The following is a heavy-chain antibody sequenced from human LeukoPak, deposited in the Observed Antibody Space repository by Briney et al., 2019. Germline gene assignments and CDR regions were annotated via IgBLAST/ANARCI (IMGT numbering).Heavy chain of an antibody. CDR1: GYSISSAYS. D-gene: IGHD6-13*01. CDR2: IYHRGST. J-gene: IGHJ5*02. V-gene: IGHV4-38-2*02. CDR3: ARVKRGGIAAAGTWVWFDP. Sequence: SETLYLTCTVSGYSISSAYSWGWIRQPPGKGLAWIGHIYHRGSTYYNPSLKSRVTISVDTSKNQFSLKLSSVTAADTAVYYCARVKRGGIAAAGTWVWFDPWGQGTLVTVSS.